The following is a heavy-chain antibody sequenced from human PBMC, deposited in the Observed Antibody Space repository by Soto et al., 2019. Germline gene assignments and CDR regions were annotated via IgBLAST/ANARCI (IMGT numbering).Heavy chain of an antibody. Sequence: PSETLSLTCTVSGGSISSYYWSWIRQPPGKGLEWIGYIYYSGSTNYDPSLKSRVTISVDTSKNQFSLKLSSVTAADTAVYYCARDSYSSGFDYWGQGTLVTVSS. CDR1: GGSISSYY. J-gene: IGHJ4*02. CDR2: IYYSGST. D-gene: IGHD6-19*01. CDR3: ARDSYSSGFDY. V-gene: IGHV4-59*01.